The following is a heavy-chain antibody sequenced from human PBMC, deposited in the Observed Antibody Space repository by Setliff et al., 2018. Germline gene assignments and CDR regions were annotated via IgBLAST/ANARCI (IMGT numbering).Heavy chain of an antibody. V-gene: IGHV1-18*01. CDR2: ISAYNGNT. CDR3: ARDLVGYCSGGSCYDWGY. J-gene: IGHJ4*02. D-gene: IGHD2-15*01. Sequence: ASVKVSCKASGYTFTSYGISWVRQAPGQGLEWMGWISAYNGNTNYAQELQGRVTMTTDTSTSTAYMELRSLRSDDTAVYYCARDLVGYCSGGSCYDWGYWGQGTLVTVSS. CDR1: GYTFTSYG.